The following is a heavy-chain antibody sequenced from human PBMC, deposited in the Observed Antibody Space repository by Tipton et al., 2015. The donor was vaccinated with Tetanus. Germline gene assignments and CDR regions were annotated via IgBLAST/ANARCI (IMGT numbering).Heavy chain of an antibody. J-gene: IGHJ4*02. V-gene: IGHV4-34*01. CDR3: ARIYDFWSGYYSDH. Sequence: TLSLTCAVYGGSFSGYYWNWIRQPPGKGLEWIGEINYSGTTNYNPSLKSRVTISVDTSKNHFSLKLSSVTAADTAVYYCARIYDFWSGYYSDHWGQGTLVTVSS. CDR2: INYSGTT. CDR1: GGSFSGYY. D-gene: IGHD3-3*01.